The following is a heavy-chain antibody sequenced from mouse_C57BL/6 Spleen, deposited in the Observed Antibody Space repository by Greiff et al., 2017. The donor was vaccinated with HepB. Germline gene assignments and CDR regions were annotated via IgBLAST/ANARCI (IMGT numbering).Heavy chain of an antibody. D-gene: IGHD1-1*01. Sequence: EVQRVESGGDLVKPGGSLKLSCAASGFTFSSYGMSWVRQTPDKRLEWVATISSGGSYTYYPDSVKGRFTISRDNAKNTLYLQMSSLKSEDTAMYNCARPTVVSYWYFDVWGTGTTVTVSS. CDR1: GFTFSSYG. CDR2: ISSGGSYT. CDR3: ARPTVVSYWYFDV. V-gene: IGHV5-6*01. J-gene: IGHJ1*03.